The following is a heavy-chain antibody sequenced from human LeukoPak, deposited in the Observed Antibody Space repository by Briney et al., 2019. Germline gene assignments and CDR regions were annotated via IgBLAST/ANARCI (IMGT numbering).Heavy chain of an antibody. V-gene: IGHV3-7*01. D-gene: IGHD2-15*01. CDR2: IKHDGSEK. CDR1: GFTFSTYW. CDR3: ARDHLPGYCSGGSCLDFDY. J-gene: IGHJ4*02. Sequence: GGSLRLSCAASGFTFSTYWMSWVRQAPGKGLEWVANIKHDGSEKYYVDSVKGRFTISRDNAKNSLYLQMNSLRAEDTAVYYCARDHLPGYCSGGSCLDFDYWGQGTLVTVSS.